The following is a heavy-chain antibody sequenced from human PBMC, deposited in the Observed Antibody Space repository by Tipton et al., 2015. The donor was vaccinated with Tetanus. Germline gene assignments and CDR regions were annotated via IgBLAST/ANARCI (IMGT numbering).Heavy chain of an antibody. CDR3: ARANYESSKKGPFDS. CDR1: GGSVRGGDYQ. V-gene: IGHV4-61*08. J-gene: IGHJ4*02. CDR2: ISNSGRT. D-gene: IGHD3-3*01. Sequence: LRLSCTVSGGSVRGGDYQWNWIRQPPGKGLEWLAYISNSGRTNSHYSLKSRIAISRDTSKNQFSLRLSSVTAADSAVYYCARANYESSKKGPFDSWGQGTLVIVSS.